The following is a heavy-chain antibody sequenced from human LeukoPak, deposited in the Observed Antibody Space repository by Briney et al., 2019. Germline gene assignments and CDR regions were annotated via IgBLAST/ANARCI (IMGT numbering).Heavy chain of an antibody. CDR1: GYTFTSYG. CDR2: ISAYNGNT. J-gene: IGHJ4*02. V-gene: IGHV1-18*01. Sequence: VASVTVSFKASGYTFTSYGISWVRQAPGRGLEWMGWISAYNGNTNYAQKLQGRVTMTTDTSTSTAYMELRSLRSDDTAVYYCARATSRRVDYWGQGTLVTVFS. CDR3: ARATSRRVDY.